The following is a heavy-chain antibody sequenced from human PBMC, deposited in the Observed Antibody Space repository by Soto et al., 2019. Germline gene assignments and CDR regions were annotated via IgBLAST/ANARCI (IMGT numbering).Heavy chain of an antibody. CDR3: AKRSSSSTLDY. V-gene: IGHV3-23*01. Sequence: EVQLLESGGGLVQPGESLRLSCAASGFTFSSYAMSWVRQAPGKGLEWGSVISGSDDSTYYADSVKGRFTISRDNSKNTLYLQMNSVGADDTAVYYWAKRSSSSTLDYWGQGTLVTVSS. J-gene: IGHJ4*02. CDR2: ISGSDDST. D-gene: IGHD6-6*01. CDR1: GFTFSSYA.